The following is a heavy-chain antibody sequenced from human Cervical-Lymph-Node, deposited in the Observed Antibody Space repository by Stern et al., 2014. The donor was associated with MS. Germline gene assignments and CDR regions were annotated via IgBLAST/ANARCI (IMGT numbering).Heavy chain of an antibody. V-gene: IGHV3-21*01. J-gene: IGHJ4*02. CDR1: GFTFSSYS. Sequence: EVQLVESGGGLVKPGGSLRLSCAASGFTFSSYSMNWVRQATGKGLEWVASISSGGGYIYYADSLKGRFTISRDNAKNSLYLQMNSLRAEDTAVYYCARGRGGNYRYYFDYWGQGTLVTVSS. CDR3: ARGRGGNYRYYFDY. CDR2: ISSGGGYI. D-gene: IGHD4-23*01.